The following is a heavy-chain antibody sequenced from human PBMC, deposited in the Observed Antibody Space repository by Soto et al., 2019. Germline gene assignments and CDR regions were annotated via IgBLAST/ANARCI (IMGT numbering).Heavy chain of an antibody. CDR1: GFTFTSSA. J-gene: IGHJ4*02. CDR2: IVVGSGNT. D-gene: IGHD2-2*01. CDR3: AAVPWVVPAARGDY. Sequence: QMQLVQSGPEVKKPGTPVKVSCKASGFTFTSSAVQWVRQARGQRLEWIGWIVVGSGNTNYAQKCQERVTITRDMSTSTAYMELSSLRSEDTAVYYCAAVPWVVPAARGDYWGQGTLVTVSS. V-gene: IGHV1-58*01.